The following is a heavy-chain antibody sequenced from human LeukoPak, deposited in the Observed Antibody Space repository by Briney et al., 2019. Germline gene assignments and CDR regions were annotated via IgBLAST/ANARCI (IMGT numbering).Heavy chain of an antibody. CDR2: ISGGGDTT. D-gene: IGHD3-10*01. CDR1: GFTFSSDA. Sequence: GGSLRLSCAASGFTFSSDAMSWVRQAPGKGLDWVSTISGGGDTTYYSDSVKGRFTISRDNSKNTLFLQMNGLRAEDTAVYYCAKASTFGELNRPFDHWGQETLVTVSS. J-gene: IGHJ5*02. V-gene: IGHV3-23*01. CDR3: AKASTFGELNRPFDH.